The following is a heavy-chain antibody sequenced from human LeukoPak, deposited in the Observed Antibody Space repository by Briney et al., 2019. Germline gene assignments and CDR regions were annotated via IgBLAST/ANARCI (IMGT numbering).Heavy chain of an antibody. Sequence: GASVKVSCNVSGYTLTELSLHWVRQAPGKGLEWMGGFEPEDGGRLYAQNFQGRVTPTEDTSTDTAYMELSSLSSEDTAVYYCTAGRRYSLFDYWGQGTLVIVSS. V-gene: IGHV1-24*01. CDR1: GYTLTELS. D-gene: IGHD5-18*01. CDR2: FEPEDGGR. J-gene: IGHJ4*02. CDR3: TAGRRYSLFDY.